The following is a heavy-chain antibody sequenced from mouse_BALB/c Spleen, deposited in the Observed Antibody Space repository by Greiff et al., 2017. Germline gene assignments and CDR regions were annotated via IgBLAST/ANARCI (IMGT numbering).Heavy chain of an antibody. D-gene: IGHD2-4*01. CDR2: IDPFNGGT. V-gene: IGHV1S135*01. J-gene: IGHJ4*01. CDR1: GYSFTSYY. CDR3: ARWRGMITTGGYAMDY. Sequence: EVQLQQSGPELMKPGASVKISCKASGYSFTSYYMHWVKQSHGKSLEWIGYIDPFNGGTSYNQKFKGKATLTVDKSSSTAYMHLSSLTSEDSAVYYCARWRGMITTGGYAMDYWGQGTSVTVSS.